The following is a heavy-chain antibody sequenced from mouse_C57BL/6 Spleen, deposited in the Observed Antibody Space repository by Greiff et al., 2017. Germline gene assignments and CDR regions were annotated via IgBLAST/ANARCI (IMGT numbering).Heavy chain of an antibody. Sequence: EVKLMESGPELVKPGASVKMSCKASGYTFTDYNMHWVKQSHGKSLEWIGYINPNNGGTSYNQKFKGKATLTVNKSSSTAYMELRSLTSEDSAVYYCARSYSNYLTWFAYWGQGTLVTVSA. V-gene: IGHV1-22*01. J-gene: IGHJ3*01. CDR1: GYTFTDYN. CDR2: INPNNGGT. D-gene: IGHD2-5*01. CDR3: ARSYSNYLTWFAY.